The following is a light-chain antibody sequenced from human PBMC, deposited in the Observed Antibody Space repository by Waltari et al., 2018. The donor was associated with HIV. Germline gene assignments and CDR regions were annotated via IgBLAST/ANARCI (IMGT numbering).Light chain of an antibody. CDR2: DNK. J-gene: IGLJ7*02. Sequence: QSVLTQPPSVSAAPGQKVTISCSGSSSNIGKNYVSWYQQLPGTAPKLLIYDNKKRTSGIPDRLSGSRAGTSSTLGTTVLQTGDEADYYCGTWDGSLRAAVFGGCTQLTAL. CDR1: SSNIGKNY. CDR3: GTWDGSLRAAV. V-gene: IGLV1-51*01.